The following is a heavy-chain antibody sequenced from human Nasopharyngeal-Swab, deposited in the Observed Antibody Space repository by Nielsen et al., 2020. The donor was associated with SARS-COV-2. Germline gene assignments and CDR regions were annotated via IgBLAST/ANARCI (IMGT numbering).Heavy chain of an antibody. CDR2: ISYDGSSS. Sequence: GGSLRLSCAASGFTFTSYAMHWVRQAPGKGLEWVAVISYDGSSSYYADSVKGRFIISRDNSKNTLYLQMNSLRAEDTAVYYCARGGLDSSSWYGYYFDYWGQGTLVTVSS. J-gene: IGHJ4*02. D-gene: IGHD6-13*01. CDR3: ARGGLDSSSWYGYYFDY. CDR1: GFTFTSYA. V-gene: IGHV3-30*04.